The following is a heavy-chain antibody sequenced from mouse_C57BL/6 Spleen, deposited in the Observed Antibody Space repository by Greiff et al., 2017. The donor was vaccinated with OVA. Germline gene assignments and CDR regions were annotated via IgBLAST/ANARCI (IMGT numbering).Heavy chain of an antibody. CDR1: GFTFSSYA. J-gene: IGHJ2*01. Sequence: DVKLVASGGGLVKPGGSLKLSCAASGFTFSSYAMSWVRQTPEKRLEWVATISDGGSYTYYPDNVKGRFTISRDNAKNNLYLQMSHLKSEDTAMYYCARGATDWDYWGQGTTLTVSS. V-gene: IGHV5-4*03. CDR2: ISDGGSYT. CDR3: ARGATDWDY. D-gene: IGHD1-1*01.